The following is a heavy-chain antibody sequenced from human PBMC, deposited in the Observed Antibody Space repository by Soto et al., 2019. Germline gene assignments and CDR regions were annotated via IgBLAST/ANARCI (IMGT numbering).Heavy chain of an antibody. J-gene: IGHJ5*02. CDR1: GFSLSTRGVG. CDR2: IYWNDDK. CDR3: AHTCSSRFPFGP. D-gene: IGHD6-13*01. Sequence: SGPTLVNPTQTLTLTCTFSGFSLSTRGVGVGWIRQPPGKALEWLALIYWNDDKRYSPSLKSRLTITKDTSKNQVVLTMTNMDPVDTATYYCAHTCSSRFPFGPWGQGTLVTVSS. V-gene: IGHV2-5*01.